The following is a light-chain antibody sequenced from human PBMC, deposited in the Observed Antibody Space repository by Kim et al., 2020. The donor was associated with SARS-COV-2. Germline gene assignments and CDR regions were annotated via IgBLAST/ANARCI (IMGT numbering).Light chain of an antibody. Sequence: VSVAPGQTARIPCGGDIVDRSVHWYQQKPGQAPVLLIYKENNRPSEISGRFSGSESGNTATLTITGALAGDEAHYYCQMWDTRSVLFGGGTQLTVL. CDR1: IVDRS. V-gene: IGLV3-9*02. CDR3: QMWDTRSVL. CDR2: KEN. J-gene: IGLJ2*01.